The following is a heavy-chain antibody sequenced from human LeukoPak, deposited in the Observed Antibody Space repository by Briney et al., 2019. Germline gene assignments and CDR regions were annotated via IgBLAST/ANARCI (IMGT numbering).Heavy chain of an antibody. CDR1: GFTFKSYA. J-gene: IGHJ6*02. Sequence: GGSLRLSRAASGFTFKSYAVRWVREAPGEGREWVSAISGWGGSTYYADSVKGRFTIARDNSKNTLYLQMNSLRAEDTAGYYCAKEYCSSTSCYTNYYYYYGMDVWGQGTTVTVSS. V-gene: IGHV3-23*01. CDR2: ISGWGGST. D-gene: IGHD2-2*02. CDR3: AKEYCSSTSCYTNYYYYYGMDV.